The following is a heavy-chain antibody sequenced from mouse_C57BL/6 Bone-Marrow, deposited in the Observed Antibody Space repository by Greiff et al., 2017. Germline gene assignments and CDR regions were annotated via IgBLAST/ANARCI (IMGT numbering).Heavy chain of an antibody. J-gene: IGHJ1*03. D-gene: IGHD2-12*01. V-gene: IGHV10-3*01. CDR2: IRSKSSNYET. Sequence: EVKLVESGGGLAQPKGSLKLSCAASGFTFNTYAMHWVRQAPGKGLEWVARIRSKSSNYETYYADSVKDRFTNARDDSQSMLYLQMNNLKTVDTAVYYGERGGSYSGFDVWGTGTTVTVSS. CDR1: GFTFNTYA. CDR3: ERGGSYSGFDV.